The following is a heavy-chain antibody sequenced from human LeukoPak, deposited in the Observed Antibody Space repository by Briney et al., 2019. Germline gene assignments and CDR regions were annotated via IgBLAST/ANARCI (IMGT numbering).Heavy chain of an antibody. CDR2: IYSGGST. V-gene: IGHV3-66*02. CDR1: GFTVSSNY. D-gene: IGHD3-10*01. Sequence: GGSLRLSCAASGFTVSSNYMSWVRQAPGKGLEWVSVIYSGGSTYYADSVKGRFTISRDNSKNTLYLQMNSLRTEDTAVYHCARGDYYGSGSYYSAYYYGMDVWGQGTTVTVSS. J-gene: IGHJ6*02. CDR3: ARGDYYGSGSYYSAYYYGMDV.